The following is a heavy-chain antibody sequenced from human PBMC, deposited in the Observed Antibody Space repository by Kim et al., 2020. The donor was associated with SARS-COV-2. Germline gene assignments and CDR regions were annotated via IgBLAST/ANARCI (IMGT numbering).Heavy chain of an antibody. V-gene: IGHV4-38-2*02. CDR1: GYSISSGYY. Sequence: SETLSLTCSVSGYSISSGYYWGWIRQPPGKGLEWIGIVYHGGSTYYNPSLKSRVAISVDTSKNQFSLNLSSVTAADTALYYCARVARGASGYFDYWGQGT. CDR2: VYHGGST. D-gene: IGHD1-26*01. J-gene: IGHJ4*02. CDR3: ARVARGASGYFDY.